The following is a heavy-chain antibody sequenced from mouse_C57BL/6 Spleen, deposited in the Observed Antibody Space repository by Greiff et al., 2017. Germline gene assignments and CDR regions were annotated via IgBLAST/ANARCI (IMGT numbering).Heavy chain of an antibody. Sequence: VHLVESGPELVKPGASVKISCKASGYAFSSSWMNWVKQRPGKGLEWIGRIYPGDGDTNYNGKFKGKATLTADKSSSTAYMQLSSLTSEDSAVYFCASYYGNLAWFAYWGQGTLVTVSA. J-gene: IGHJ3*01. D-gene: IGHD2-1*01. CDR3: ASYYGNLAWFAY. CDR2: IYPGDGDT. CDR1: GYAFSSSW. V-gene: IGHV1-82*01.